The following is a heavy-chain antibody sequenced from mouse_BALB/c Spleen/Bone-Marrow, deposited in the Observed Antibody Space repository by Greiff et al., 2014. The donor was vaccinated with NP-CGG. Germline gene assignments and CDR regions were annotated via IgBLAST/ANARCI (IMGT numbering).Heavy chain of an antibody. V-gene: IGHV14-3*02. CDR1: GFNIKDTY. Sequence: EVQLHQSGAELVKPGASVKLSCTTSGFNIKDTYIHWVKRRPEQGLDWIGRIDPADDTTIYDPKFQDKATITTDTSSSMAYLQLSSLTSEDAAVYFCSRGTRYYFDYWGQGTTLTVSS. D-gene: IGHD1-1*01. CDR2: IDPADDTT. J-gene: IGHJ2*01. CDR3: SRGTRYYFDY.